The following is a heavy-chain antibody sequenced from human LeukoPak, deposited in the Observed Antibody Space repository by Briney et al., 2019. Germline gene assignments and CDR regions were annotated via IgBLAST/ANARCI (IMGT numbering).Heavy chain of an antibody. CDR2: INPSGGSP. Sequence: ASVKVSCKASGYTFSSYYMQWVRQAPGQGLEWMGIINPSGGSPIYAQKFQGRVTMTRDTSTSTVYMELSSLRSEDTAVYYCAIGIAALRFDYWGQGTLVTVSS. CDR1: GYTFSSYY. CDR3: AIGIAALRFDY. D-gene: IGHD6-25*01. V-gene: IGHV1-46*01. J-gene: IGHJ4*02.